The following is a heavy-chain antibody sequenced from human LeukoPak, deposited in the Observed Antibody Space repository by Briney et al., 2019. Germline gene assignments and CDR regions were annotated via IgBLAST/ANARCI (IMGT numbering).Heavy chain of an antibody. V-gene: IGHV3-20*04. Sequence: GGSLRLSCAASGFTFDDYGMSWVLQAPGKGLEWVSGINWNGGSTGYADSVKGRFTVSRDNAKNSLYLQMNSLRAEDTAVYYCARESGGSASEAGYWGQGTLVTVSS. CDR2: INWNGGST. D-gene: IGHD2-15*01. J-gene: IGHJ4*02. CDR3: ARESGGSASEAGY. CDR1: GFTFDDYG.